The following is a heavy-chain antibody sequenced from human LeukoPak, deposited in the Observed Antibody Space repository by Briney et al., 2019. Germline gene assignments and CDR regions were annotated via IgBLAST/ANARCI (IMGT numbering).Heavy chain of an antibody. Sequence: SETLSLTCTVSGGSISSGSYYWSWIRQPAGKGLEWIGYIYYSGSTNYNPSLKSRVTISVDTSKNQFSLKLSSVTAADTAVYYCARGTIKYDSSGYYFDYWGQGTLVTVSS. V-gene: IGHV4-61*10. D-gene: IGHD3-22*01. CDR3: ARGTIKYDSSGYYFDY. CDR1: GGSISSGSYY. J-gene: IGHJ4*02. CDR2: IYYSGST.